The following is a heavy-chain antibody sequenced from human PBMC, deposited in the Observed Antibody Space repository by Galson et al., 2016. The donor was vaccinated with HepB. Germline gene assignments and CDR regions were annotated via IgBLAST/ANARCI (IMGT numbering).Heavy chain of an antibody. CDR2: ISHDGHNK. CDR3: ATVEGSGGLAGRVY. Sequence: SLRLSCAASGFTFSSHAMHWVRQAPGKGLDWVAVISHDGHNKYYGDSVRGRFTISRDNSKNTLYLQMNSLRAEDTAVYYCATVEGSGGLAGRVYWGQGTLVTVSS. D-gene: IGHD6-19*01. V-gene: IGHV3-30*03. CDR1: GFTFSSHA. J-gene: IGHJ4*02.